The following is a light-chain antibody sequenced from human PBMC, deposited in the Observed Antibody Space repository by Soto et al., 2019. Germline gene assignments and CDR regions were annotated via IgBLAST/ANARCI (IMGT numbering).Light chain of an antibody. CDR3: GTWDGSLNTQI. CDR1: SSNIGNNY. V-gene: IGLV1-51*01. Sequence: QSVLTQPPSVSAAPGQKVTISCSGSSSNIGNNYVSWYQQLPGTAPKLLIYDNDKRPSGIPDRFSGSKSGTSATLGITGLQTGDEADYCCGTWDGSLNTQIFGGGTKLTVL. CDR2: DND. J-gene: IGLJ2*01.